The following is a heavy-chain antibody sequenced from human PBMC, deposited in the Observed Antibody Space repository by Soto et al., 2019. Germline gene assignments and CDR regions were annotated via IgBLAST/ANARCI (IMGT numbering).Heavy chain of an antibody. V-gene: IGHV1-8*01. CDR2: MNPNSGNT. D-gene: IGHD1-26*01. CDR3: ARGGNRGSLGGVGYYYYYGMDV. J-gene: IGHJ6*02. CDR1: GYTFPSYD. Sequence: ASVKVSCKASGYTFPSYDINWVRQATGQGLEWMGWMNPNSGNTGYAQKFQGRVTMTRNTSISTAYMELSSLTSEATAVYYCARGGNRGSLGGVGYYYYYGMDVWGQGTTVTVS.